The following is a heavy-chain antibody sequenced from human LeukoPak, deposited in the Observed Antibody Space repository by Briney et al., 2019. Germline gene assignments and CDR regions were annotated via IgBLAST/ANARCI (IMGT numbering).Heavy chain of an antibody. CDR2: IYLGRGS. CDR1: GVSIRNFH. CDR3: ARDRSQSPGSGSVNCFDP. V-gene: IGHV4-4*07. Sequence: SETLSLTCSVSGVSIRNFHWSWIRQPAGKGLEWIGRIYLGRGSDYNPSLKSRVTMSVDTSKNQFSLKLNSVTAADTAVYYCARDRSQSPGSGSVNCFDPWGQGTLVTVSS. J-gene: IGHJ5*02. D-gene: IGHD3-10*01.